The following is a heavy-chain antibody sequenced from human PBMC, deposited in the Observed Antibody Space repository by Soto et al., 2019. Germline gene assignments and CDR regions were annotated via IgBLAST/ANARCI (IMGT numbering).Heavy chain of an antibody. CDR1: GGSISSYY. V-gene: IGHV4-59*01. J-gene: IGHJ6*02. D-gene: IGHD3-3*01. CDR3: ARSGYSAYYYYGMDV. Sequence: NPSETLSLTCTVSGGSISSYYWSWIRQPPGKGLEWIGYIYYSGSTNYNPSLKSRVTISVDTSKNQFSLKLSSVTAADTAVYYCARSGYSAYYYYGMDVWGQGTTVTVSS. CDR2: IYYSGST.